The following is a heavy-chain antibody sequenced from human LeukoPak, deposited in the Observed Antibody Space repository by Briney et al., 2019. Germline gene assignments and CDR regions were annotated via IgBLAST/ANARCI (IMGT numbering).Heavy chain of an antibody. D-gene: IGHD2/OR15-2a*01. V-gene: IGHV4-39*01. Sequence: SETLSLTCTVSGGSISSSSYYWGWIRQPPGKGLEWIGSIYYSGSTYYNPSLKSRVTISVDTSKNQFSLKLSSVTAADTAVYYCARKNSIRTVRGGWFDPWGQGTLVTVSS. CDR1: GGSISSSSYY. CDR2: IYYSGST. CDR3: ARKNSIRTVRGGWFDP. J-gene: IGHJ5*02.